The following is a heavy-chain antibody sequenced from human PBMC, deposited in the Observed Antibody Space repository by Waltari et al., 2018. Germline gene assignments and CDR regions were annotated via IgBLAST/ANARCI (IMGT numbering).Heavy chain of an antibody. D-gene: IGHD7-27*01. CDR1: GFTFSSFA. CDR3: ARDPATKWGVFYFDH. CDR2: ASDDGTNN. Sequence: QVQLVESGGGVVQPGKSLRLSCAASGFTFSSFAMHWVRQAPGKGLELVAIASDDGTNNYYTDSVKGRFNISRDNSKNTLYLQINALRHEDTAVYFCARDPATKWGVFYFDHWGQGTLVTVSS. J-gene: IGHJ4*02. V-gene: IGHV3-30*10.